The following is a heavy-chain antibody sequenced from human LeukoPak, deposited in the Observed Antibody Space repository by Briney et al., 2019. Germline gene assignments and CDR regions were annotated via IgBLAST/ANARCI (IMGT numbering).Heavy chain of an antibody. Sequence: ASVKVSCKASGYTFTSYYMHWVRQAPGQGLEWMGIINPSGGSTSYAQKFQGRVTMTRDTSTSTVYMELSSLRSEDTAVYYCARDHCGGDCYSGGVDYWGQGTLVTVSS. V-gene: IGHV1-46*01. CDR1: GYTFTSYY. J-gene: IGHJ4*02. CDR2: INPSGGST. CDR3: ARDHCGGDCYSGGVDY. D-gene: IGHD2-21*02.